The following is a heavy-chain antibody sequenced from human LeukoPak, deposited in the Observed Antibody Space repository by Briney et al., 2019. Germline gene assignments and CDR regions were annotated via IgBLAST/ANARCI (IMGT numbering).Heavy chain of an antibody. CDR1: GFTFSTYA. D-gene: IGHD6-19*01. V-gene: IGHV3-30-3*01. CDR3: ARIASGWLDY. Sequence: PGRSLRLSCAASGFTFSTYALHWVRQAPGKGLEWVAAIKYDGSKTHYADSVKGRFTISRDNSKDTLHLQMNSLRAEDTAVCYCARIASGWLDYWGQGTLVTVSS. CDR2: IKYDGSKT. J-gene: IGHJ4*02.